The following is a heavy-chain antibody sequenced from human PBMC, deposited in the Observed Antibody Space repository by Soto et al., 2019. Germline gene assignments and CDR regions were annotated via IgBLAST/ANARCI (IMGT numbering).Heavy chain of an antibody. CDR3: AKPANGWFSAFDI. J-gene: IGHJ3*02. V-gene: IGHV3-23*01. CDR1: GFTFSSYA. CDR2: ISGSGGTT. D-gene: IGHD6-19*01. Sequence: EVQLLESGGGLVQPGGSLRLSCAASGFTFSSYAMSWVRQAPGKGLEWVPAISGSGGTTYYADSVKGRFTFSRDNSKNTLYLQMNSLRAEDTAVYYCAKPANGWFSAFDIWGQGTMVTVSS.